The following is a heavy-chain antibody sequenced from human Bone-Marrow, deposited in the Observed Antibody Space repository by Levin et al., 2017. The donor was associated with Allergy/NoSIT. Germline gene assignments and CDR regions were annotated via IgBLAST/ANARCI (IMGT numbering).Heavy chain of an antibody. Sequence: GGSLRLSCSASGFTFGNYAMHWVRQAPGKGLEYVSYITSNGESTYYIDSVKGRFTISRDNSKNTLDVQMTNLKAEDTAIYYCVKGGVVVADSFDFWGQGTLVTVSS. J-gene: IGHJ4*02. CDR1: GFTFGNYA. CDR3: VKGGVVVADSFDF. V-gene: IGHV3-64*05. D-gene: IGHD2-15*01. CDR2: ITSNGEST.